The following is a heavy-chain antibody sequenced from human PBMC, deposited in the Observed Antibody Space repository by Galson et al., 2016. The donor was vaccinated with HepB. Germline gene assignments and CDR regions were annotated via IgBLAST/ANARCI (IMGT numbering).Heavy chain of an antibody. Sequence: SLRLSCAASGFTFSSYAMSWVRQAPGKGLEWVSGINGIGGSTFYADSVKGRFTISRDNSKNTLYLEMNSLRVEDTAVYYCAKDLEGSGWFHDAFDIWAKGQWSPSLQ. V-gene: IGHV3-23*01. D-gene: IGHD6-19*01. CDR2: INGIGGST. CDR3: AKDLEGSGWFHDAFDI. CDR1: GFTFSSYA. J-gene: IGHJ3*02.